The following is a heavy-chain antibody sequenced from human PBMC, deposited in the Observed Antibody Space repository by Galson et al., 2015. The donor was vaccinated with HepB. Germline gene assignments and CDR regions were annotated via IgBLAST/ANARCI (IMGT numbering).Heavy chain of an antibody. V-gene: IGHV1-69*10. CDR1: GGTFSSYA. J-gene: IGHJ3*02. CDR3: ARDTSNYYDSSGCPGSDAFDI. D-gene: IGHD3-22*01. Sequence: SVKVSCKASGGTFSSYAISWVRQAPGQGLEWMGGIIPIFGIANYAQKFQGRVTITADKSTSTAYMELSSLRSEDTAVYYCARDTSNYYDSSGCPGSDAFDIWGQGTMVTVSS. CDR2: IIPIFGIA.